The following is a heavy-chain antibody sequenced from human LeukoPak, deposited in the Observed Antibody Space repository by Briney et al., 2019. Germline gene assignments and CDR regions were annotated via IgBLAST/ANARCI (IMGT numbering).Heavy chain of an antibody. Sequence: SETQSLTCTVSGGSISSYYWSWIRQPPGKGLEWIGYIYYSGSTNYNPSLKSRVTISVDTSKNQFSLKLSSVTAADTAVYYCARPTIFGVPDAFDIWGQGTMVTVSS. CDR3: ARPTIFGVPDAFDI. V-gene: IGHV4-59*01. CDR1: GGSISSYY. D-gene: IGHD3-3*01. CDR2: IYYSGST. J-gene: IGHJ3*02.